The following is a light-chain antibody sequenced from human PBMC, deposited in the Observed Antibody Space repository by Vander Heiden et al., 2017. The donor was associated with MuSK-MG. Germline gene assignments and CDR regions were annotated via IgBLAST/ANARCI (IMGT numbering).Light chain of an antibody. CDR3: QQANSYPPLT. J-gene: IGKJ4*01. Sequence: AIQLTQSPSSLSASVGDRVTITCRASQGISSALAWYQQKPGKAPKLLIYDASSLESGVPSRFSGSGYGKDFTLTISSRQPEDFAAYYCQQANSYPPLTFGGGTKVEIK. V-gene: IGKV1-13*02. CDR1: QGISSA. CDR2: DAS.